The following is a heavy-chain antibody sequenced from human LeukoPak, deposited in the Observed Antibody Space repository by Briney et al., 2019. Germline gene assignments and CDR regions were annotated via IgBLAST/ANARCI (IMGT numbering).Heavy chain of an antibody. CDR3: ARGVSSSWYYFDY. J-gene: IGHJ4*02. D-gene: IGHD6-13*01. CDR1: GGSISGYY. CDR2: IYTSGST. V-gene: IGHV4-4*07. Sequence: SETLSLTCSVSGGSISGYYWSWMRQPAGKGLEWIGRIYTSGSTNYNPSLKSRVTMSVDTSKNQFSLKLSSVTAADTAVYYCARGVSSSWYYFDYWGQGTLVTVSS.